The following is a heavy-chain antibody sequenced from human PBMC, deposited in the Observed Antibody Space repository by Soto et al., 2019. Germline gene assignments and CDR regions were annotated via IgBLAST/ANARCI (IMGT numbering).Heavy chain of an antibody. D-gene: IGHD3-3*01. CDR3: ARQERFSGGGGAHYGMDV. Sequence: SVKVSCKASGGTFSSYAISWVRQAPGQGLEWMGGIIPIFGTANYAQKFQGRVTITADESTSTAYMELSSLRSEDTAVYYCARQERFSGGGGAHYGMDVWGQGTTVTVSS. V-gene: IGHV1-69*13. CDR1: GGTFSSYA. CDR2: IIPIFGTA. J-gene: IGHJ6*02.